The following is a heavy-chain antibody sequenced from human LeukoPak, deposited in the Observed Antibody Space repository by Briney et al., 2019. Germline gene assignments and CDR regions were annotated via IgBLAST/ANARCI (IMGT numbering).Heavy chain of an antibody. CDR2: INPNSGGT. Sequence: AASVKVSCTASGYTFTVYYMHWVRQAPGQGLEWMGWINPNSGGTNYAQKFQGWVTMTRDTSISTAYMELSRLRSDDTAVYYCARAHSDGDPYYYYGMDVWGKGTTVTVSS. CDR3: ARAHSDGDPYYYYGMDV. CDR1: GYTFTVYY. D-gene: IGHD4-17*01. J-gene: IGHJ6*04. V-gene: IGHV1-2*04.